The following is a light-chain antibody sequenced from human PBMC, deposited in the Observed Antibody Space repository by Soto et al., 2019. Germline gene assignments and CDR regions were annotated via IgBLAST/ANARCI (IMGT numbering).Light chain of an antibody. V-gene: IGKV1-39*01. J-gene: IGKJ1*01. Sequence: DIQMTQSPSSLSASIGDSVTITCRASQTIIGYLNWYQQKPGKAPRLLINAASNLQSGVPSRFRGSGSETDFTLTITSLQREDFATYYCQQSYTTPRTFGQGTKVDIK. CDR1: QTIIGY. CDR2: AAS. CDR3: QQSYTTPRT.